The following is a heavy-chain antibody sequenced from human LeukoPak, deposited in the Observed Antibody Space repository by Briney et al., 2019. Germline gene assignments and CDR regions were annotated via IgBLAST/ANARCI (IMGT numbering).Heavy chain of an antibody. D-gene: IGHD6-19*01. CDR3: ATDLAVAVAGKNY. V-gene: IGHV1-24*01. J-gene: IGHJ4*02. Sequence: GASVTVSCKVSGYTLTELSMHWVRQSPGKGLEWMGGFDPEDGETIYAQKFQGRVTMTEDTSTDTAYMELSSLRSEDTAVYYCATDLAVAVAGKNYWGQGTLVTVSS. CDR2: FDPEDGET. CDR1: GYTLTELS.